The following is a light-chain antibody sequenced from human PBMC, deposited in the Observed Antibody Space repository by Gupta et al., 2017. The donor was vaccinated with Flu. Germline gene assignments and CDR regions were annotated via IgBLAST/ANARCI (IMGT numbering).Light chain of an antibody. CDR2: GAS. Sequence: GTLSVSPGERATLSGRASQSVSSSYLAWYQQKPGQAPRLLIYGASSRATGIPDRFSGSGSGTDFTLTISRLEPEDFAVYYCQQYGSSPWTFGQGTKVEIK. V-gene: IGKV3-20*01. CDR1: QSVSSSY. J-gene: IGKJ1*01. CDR3: QQYGSSPWT.